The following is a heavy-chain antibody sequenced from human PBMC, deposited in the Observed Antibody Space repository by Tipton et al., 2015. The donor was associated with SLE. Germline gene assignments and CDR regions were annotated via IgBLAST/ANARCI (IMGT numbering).Heavy chain of an antibody. CDR2: ISSSSGYT. D-gene: IGHD6-19*01. CDR1: GFTFSDYY. J-gene: IGHJ3*02. V-gene: IGHV3-11*06. CDR3: ASCTVEGYAFDI. Sequence: SLRLSCAASGFTFSDYYMSWVRQAPGKGLEWVSYISSSSGYTNYADSVKGRFTISRDNAKNSLYLQMNSLRAEDTAVYYCASCTVEGYAFDIWGQGTMVTVSS.